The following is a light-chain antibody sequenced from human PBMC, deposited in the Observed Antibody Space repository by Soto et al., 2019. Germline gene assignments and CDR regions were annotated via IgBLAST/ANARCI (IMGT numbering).Light chain of an antibody. Sequence: DIQMTQSPSTLSASVGDRVTITCRASQSISSWLAWYQQKPGKAPKLLIYDASSLESGVPSRFSGSGSGTEFTLTISRLQPDDFATYYCQQYNSYWTFGQGTKVGIK. CDR2: DAS. CDR1: QSISSW. V-gene: IGKV1-5*01. J-gene: IGKJ1*01. CDR3: QQYNSYWT.